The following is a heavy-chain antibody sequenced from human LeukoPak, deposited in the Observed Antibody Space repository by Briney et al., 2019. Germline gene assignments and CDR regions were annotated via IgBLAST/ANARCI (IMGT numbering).Heavy chain of an antibody. D-gene: IGHD5-18*01. CDR1: GGSISSGDYY. V-gene: IGHV4-30-4*01. Sequence: PSETLSLTCTVSGGSISSGDYYWSWIRQPPGKGLEWIGYIYYSGSTYYNPSLESRVTISVDTSKNQFSLKLSSVTAADTAVYYCARESVGYSYGYYFDYWGQGTLVTVSS. CDR2: IYYSGST. CDR3: ARESVGYSYGYYFDY. J-gene: IGHJ4*02.